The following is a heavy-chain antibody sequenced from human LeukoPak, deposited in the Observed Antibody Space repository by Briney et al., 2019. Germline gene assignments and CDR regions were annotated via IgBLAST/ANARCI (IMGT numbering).Heavy chain of an antibody. D-gene: IGHD3-22*01. Sequence: ASVKVSCKASGGTFSSYAISWVRQAPGQGLEWMGGITPIFGTANYAQKFQGRVTITTDESTSTAYMELSSLRSEDTAVYYCASGPSSGYYYEYFQHWGQGTLVTVSS. J-gene: IGHJ1*01. CDR2: ITPIFGTA. CDR1: GGTFSSYA. V-gene: IGHV1-69*05. CDR3: ASGPSSGYYYEYFQH.